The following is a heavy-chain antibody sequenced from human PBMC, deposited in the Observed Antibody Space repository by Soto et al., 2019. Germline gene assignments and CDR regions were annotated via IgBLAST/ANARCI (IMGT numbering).Heavy chain of an antibody. J-gene: IGHJ4*02. CDR2: IYPGDSDT. Sequence: PGESLKLSCKGFGYSFTSYWIGWVRQMPGKGLEWMGIIYPGDSDTRYSPSFQGQVTISADKSISTAYLQWSSLKASDTAMYYCARHAYDSSGYLYYFDYWGQGTLVTVSS. D-gene: IGHD3-22*01. CDR1: GYSFTSYW. CDR3: ARHAYDSSGYLYYFDY. V-gene: IGHV5-51*01.